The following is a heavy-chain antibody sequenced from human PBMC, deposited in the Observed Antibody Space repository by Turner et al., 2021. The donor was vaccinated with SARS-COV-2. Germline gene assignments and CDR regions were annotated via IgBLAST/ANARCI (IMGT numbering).Heavy chain of an antibody. CDR1: GFTFSSYG. D-gene: IGHD4-4*01. Sequence: QVQLVESGGGVVQPGRYLRLSCAASGFTFSSYGMHWVRQAPGKGLEWVAVTSYDGSNKYYADSVNGRFTISRDNSKNTLYLQMNSLRAEDTAVYYCAKQQGLYSNPMYYFDYWGQGTLVTVSS. CDR3: AKQQGLYSNPMYYFDY. CDR2: TSYDGSNK. J-gene: IGHJ4*02. V-gene: IGHV3-30*18.